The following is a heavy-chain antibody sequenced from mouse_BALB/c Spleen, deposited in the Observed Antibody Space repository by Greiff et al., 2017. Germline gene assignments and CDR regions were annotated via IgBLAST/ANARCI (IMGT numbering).Heavy chain of an antibody. CDR2: ISDGGSYT. CDR3: ARDWDYYGRGFAY. V-gene: IGHV5-4*02. J-gene: IGHJ3*01. D-gene: IGHD1-1*01. Sequence: EVMLVESGGGLVKPGGSLKLSCAASGFTFSDYYMYWVRQTPEKRLEWVATISDGGSYTYYPDSVKGRFTISRDNAKNNLYLQMSSLKSEDTAMYYCARDWDYYGRGFAYWGQGTLVTVSA. CDR1: GFTFSDYY.